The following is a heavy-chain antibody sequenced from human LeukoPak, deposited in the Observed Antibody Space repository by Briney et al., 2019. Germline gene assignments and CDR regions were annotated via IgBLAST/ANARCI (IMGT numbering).Heavy chain of an antibody. CDR3: ASNGYYHGDF. CDR2: INHSGST. D-gene: IGHD3-10*01. J-gene: IGHJ4*02. Sequence: SETLSLTCAVYGGSFRGYYWSWIRQPPEKGLEWIGEINHSGSTNYNPSLKSRVTISLDTSQNQFSLKLRSVTPADTAVYYCASNGYYHGDFWGQGTRVSVFS. CDR1: GGSFRGYY. V-gene: IGHV4-34*01.